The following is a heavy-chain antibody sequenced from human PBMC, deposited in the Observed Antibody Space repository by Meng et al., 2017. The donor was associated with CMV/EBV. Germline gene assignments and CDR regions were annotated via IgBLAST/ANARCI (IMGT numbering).Heavy chain of an antibody. CDR1: GFTFSDYY. D-gene: IGHD6-19*01. J-gene: IGHJ4*02. V-gene: IGHV1-2*02. CDR3: VRSSGWSLFDY. Sequence: VPLVQLGAEMKKPGASVTVPCLTFGFTFSDYYIPWVRQAPGQGLEWMGWVNSNNDATNYARKFQGRVSMTRDTSISTAHMELSRLMSDDTAVYYCVRSSGWSLFDYWGQGTLVTVSS. CDR2: VNSNNDAT.